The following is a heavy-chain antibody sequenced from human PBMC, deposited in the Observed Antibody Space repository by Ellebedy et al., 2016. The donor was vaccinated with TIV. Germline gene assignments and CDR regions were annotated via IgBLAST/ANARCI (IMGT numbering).Heavy chain of an antibody. J-gene: IGHJ4*02. V-gene: IGHV3-23*01. D-gene: IGHD2-2*01. CDR1: GFTFSSYA. Sequence: GGSLRLSXAASGFTFSSYAMTWVRQAPGKGLEWVGGSAGSTYYADSVKGRFTISRDNSKNTLYLQMNRLGAEDTALYFCAKGSSTSLNHYWGQGTLVIVSS. CDR3: AKGSSTSLNHY. CDR2: GGSAGST.